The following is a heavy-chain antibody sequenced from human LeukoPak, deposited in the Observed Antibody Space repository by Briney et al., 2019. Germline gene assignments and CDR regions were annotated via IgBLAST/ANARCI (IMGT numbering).Heavy chain of an antibody. CDR3: ARDLAMYSPDLDY. Sequence: GASVKLSCKASGYTFTDYYLHWVRQAPGHGLEWMGWINPKTGVTKYAQNFQGRVTMTRDTSISTAYMEVSRLRSDDTAVFYCARDLAMYSPDLDYWGQGTLVTVSS. J-gene: IGHJ4*02. V-gene: IGHV1-2*02. CDR2: INPKTGVT. CDR1: GYTFTDYY. D-gene: IGHD1-26*01.